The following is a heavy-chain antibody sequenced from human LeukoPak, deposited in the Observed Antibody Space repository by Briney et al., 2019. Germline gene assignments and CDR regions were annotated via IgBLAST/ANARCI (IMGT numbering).Heavy chain of an antibody. CDR2: MNPNSGNT. D-gene: IGHD1-1*01. CDR3: ARGWTSRTYYYYGMDV. V-gene: IGHV1-8*02. Sequence: ASVKVSCKASGYTFTSYDINWVRQATGQGLEWMGWMNPNSGNTGYAQKFQGRVTMTRNTSISTAYMELSSLRSEDTAVYYCARGWTSRTYYYYGMDVWGQGTTVTVSS. CDR1: GYTFTSYD. J-gene: IGHJ6*02.